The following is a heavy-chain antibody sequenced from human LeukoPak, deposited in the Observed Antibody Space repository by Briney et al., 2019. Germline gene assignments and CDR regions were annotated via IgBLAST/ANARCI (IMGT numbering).Heavy chain of an antibody. Sequence: SETLSLTCTVSGGSVSSYYWSWIRQPPGKGLEWIGYIYYSGSTNYNPSLKSRVTISVDTSKNQFSLKLSSVTAADTAVYYCARLSSGSSSWYDIDYWGQGTLVTVSS. CDR2: IYYSGST. D-gene: IGHD6-13*01. CDR1: GGSVSSYY. V-gene: IGHV4-59*08. J-gene: IGHJ4*02. CDR3: ARLSSGSSSWYDIDY.